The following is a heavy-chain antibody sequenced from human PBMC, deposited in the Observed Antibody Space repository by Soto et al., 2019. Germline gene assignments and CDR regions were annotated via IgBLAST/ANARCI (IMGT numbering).Heavy chain of an antibody. V-gene: IGHV1-46*01. CDR3: ARGGHVVVVTAALDY. J-gene: IGHJ4*02. CDR1: GDTFTDYY. Sequence: QVQLMQSGAEVKKPGASEKVSCKASGDTFTDYYIHWVRQAPGQGLEWMGTVNPSGGHTTYAQHFLGRVTXTXXXSXSTLYMELTSLTSDDTAIYYCARGGHVVVVTAALDYWGQGTLVTVSS. CDR2: VNPSGGHT. D-gene: IGHD2-21*02.